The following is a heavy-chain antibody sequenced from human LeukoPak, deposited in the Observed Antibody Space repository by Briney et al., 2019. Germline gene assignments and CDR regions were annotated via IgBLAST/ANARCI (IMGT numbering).Heavy chain of an antibody. J-gene: IGHJ4*02. CDR1: GFTFSSYE. CDR3: ARVPWVVATIKGNYFDY. CDR2: ISSSGSTI. Sequence: GGSLRLSCAASGFTFSSYEMNWVRQAPGKGLEWVSYISSSGSTIYYAVSVKGRFTISRDNAKNSLYLQMNSLRAEDTAVYYCARVPWVVATIKGNYFDYWGQGTLVTVSS. V-gene: IGHV3-48*03. D-gene: IGHD5-12*01.